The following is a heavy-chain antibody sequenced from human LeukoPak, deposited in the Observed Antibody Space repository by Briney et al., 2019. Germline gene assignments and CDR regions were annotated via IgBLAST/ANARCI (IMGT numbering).Heavy chain of an antibody. J-gene: IGHJ4*02. D-gene: IGHD3-10*01. Sequence: GGSLRLSCAASGFTFSSYWMSWVRQAPGKGLEWVANIKQGGSEKYYVDSVKGRFTISRDNAKNSLYLQMNSLRAEDTAVYYCARSYYYGSGSYPLDYWGQGTLVTVSS. CDR2: IKQGGSEK. V-gene: IGHV3-7*01. CDR3: ARSYYYGSGSYPLDY. CDR1: GFTFSSYW.